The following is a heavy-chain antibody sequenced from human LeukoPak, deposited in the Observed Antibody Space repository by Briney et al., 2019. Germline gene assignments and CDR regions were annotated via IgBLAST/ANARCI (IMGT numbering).Heavy chain of an antibody. J-gene: IGHJ4*02. D-gene: IGHD3-10*01. CDR1: GDSISSRSYY. Sequence: SETLSLTCTVSGDSISSRSYYWGWIRQPPGKGLEWIGSIYYSGSTYYNPSLKSRFTISVNTSKNQFSLKLSSVTAADTAVYYCARGRVRGVIIYSPFDYWGQGTLVTVSS. CDR3: ARGRVRGVIIYSPFDY. CDR2: IYYSGST. V-gene: IGHV4-39*01.